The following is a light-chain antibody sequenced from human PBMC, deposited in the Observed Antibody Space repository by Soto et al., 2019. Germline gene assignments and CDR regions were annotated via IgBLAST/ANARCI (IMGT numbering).Light chain of an antibody. Sequence: EIVMTQSPATLSVSPGERATLSCRASQSVSSNLAWYQQKPGQAPRLLIYGASTRATGIPARFSGSGSGTEFTLNISSLQSEDFAVYYCQKYNNWPQTFGQGTKVEIK. V-gene: IGKV3-15*01. CDR3: QKYNNWPQT. CDR1: QSVSSN. J-gene: IGKJ1*01. CDR2: GAS.